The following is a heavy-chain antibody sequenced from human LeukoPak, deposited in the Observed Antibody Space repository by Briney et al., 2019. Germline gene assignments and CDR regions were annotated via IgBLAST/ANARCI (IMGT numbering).Heavy chain of an antibody. CDR2: FDPEDGET. CDR1: GYTLTELS. CDR3: ARGGYSSSWYRDTR. Sequence: PGASVKVSCKVSGYTLTELSMHWVRQAPGKGLEWMGGFDPEDGETIYAQKFQGRVTMTEDTSTDTAYMELSRLRSDDTAVYYCARGGYSSSWYRDTRWGQGTLVTVSS. J-gene: IGHJ4*02. V-gene: IGHV1-24*01. D-gene: IGHD6-13*01.